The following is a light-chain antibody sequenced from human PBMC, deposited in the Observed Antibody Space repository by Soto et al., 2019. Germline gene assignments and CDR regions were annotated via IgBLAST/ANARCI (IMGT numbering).Light chain of an antibody. Sequence: QSALTQPASVSGSPGQSITISCTGTSRDVGGYNFVSWYQQHPGKAPKLVTYDVNNRPSGVSNRFSGSKSGNTASLTISGLHAEDEAVYYCSSYRSSSPLVVFGGGTKVTVL. CDR3: SSYRSSSPLVV. V-gene: IGLV2-14*03. CDR1: SRDVGGYNF. J-gene: IGLJ2*01. CDR2: DVN.